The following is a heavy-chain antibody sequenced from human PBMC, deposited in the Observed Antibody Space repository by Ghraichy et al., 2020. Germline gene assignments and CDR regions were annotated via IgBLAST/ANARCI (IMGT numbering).Heavy chain of an antibody. Sequence: ASVKVSCKASGYTFTGYYMHWVRQAPGQGLEWMGRINPNSGGTNYAQKFQGRVTMTRDTSISTAYMELSRLRSDDTAVYYCARDYSSSWNHDAFDIWGQGTMVTVSS. V-gene: IGHV1-2*06. CDR1: GYTFTGYY. D-gene: IGHD6-13*01. CDR2: INPNSGGT. CDR3: ARDYSSSWNHDAFDI. J-gene: IGHJ3*02.